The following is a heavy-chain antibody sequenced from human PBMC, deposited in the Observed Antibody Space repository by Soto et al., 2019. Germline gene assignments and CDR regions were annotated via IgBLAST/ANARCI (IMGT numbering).Heavy chain of an antibody. CDR2: IYYSGST. D-gene: IGHD6-6*01. J-gene: IGHJ3*02. CDR1: GGSISSYY. Sequence: LSLTCTVSGGSISSYYWSWIRQPPGKGLEWIGYIYYSGSTNYNPSLKSRVTISVDTSKNQFSLKLSSVTAADTAVYYCARLSSSSSGFAFDIWGQGTMVTVSS. V-gene: IGHV4-59*01. CDR3: ARLSSSSSGFAFDI.